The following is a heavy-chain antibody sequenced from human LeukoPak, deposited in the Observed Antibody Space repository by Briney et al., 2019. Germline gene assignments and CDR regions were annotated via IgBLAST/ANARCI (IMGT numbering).Heavy chain of an antibody. CDR1: GGSISSSSYY. CDR3: ARVSGSGSYSHDY. J-gene: IGHJ4*02. V-gene: IGHV4-39*07. CDR2: INYSGST. Sequence: SETLSLTCTVSGGSISSSSYYWGWIRQPPGKGLEWMGSINYSGSTYHNPSLKSRVTISVDTSKNQFSLKLSSVTAADTAVYYCARVSGSGSYSHDYWGQGTLVTVSS. D-gene: IGHD3-10*01.